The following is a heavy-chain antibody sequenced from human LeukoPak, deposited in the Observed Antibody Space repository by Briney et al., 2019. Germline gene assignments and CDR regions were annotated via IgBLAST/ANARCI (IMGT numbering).Heavy chain of an antibody. J-gene: IGHJ4*02. CDR2: ISYDGSNK. CDR1: GFTFSSYA. Sequence: GRSLRLSCAASGFTFSSYAMHWVRQAPGKGPEWVAVISYDGSNKYYADSVKGRFTISRDNSKNTLYLQMNSLRAEDTAVYYCARDGPRGSSTRKKGYYFDYWGQGTLVTVSS. V-gene: IGHV3-30-3*01. D-gene: IGHD2-2*01. CDR3: ARDGPRGSSTRKKGYYFDY.